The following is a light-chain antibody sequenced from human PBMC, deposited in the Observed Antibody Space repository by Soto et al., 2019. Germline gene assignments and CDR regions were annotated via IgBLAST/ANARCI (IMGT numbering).Light chain of an antibody. CDR1: SSNIGAGFD. J-gene: IGLJ2*01. CDR3: QSYDASLSAVV. Sequence: QSVLTQPPSVSGAPGQRVTISCTGSSSNIGAGFDVHWYQHLPGTTPKLLIYDSYNRPSGVPDRFSGSKSDTSASLAITGLQAEDESDYYCQSYDASLSAVVFGGGTKVTVL. CDR2: DSY. V-gene: IGLV1-40*01.